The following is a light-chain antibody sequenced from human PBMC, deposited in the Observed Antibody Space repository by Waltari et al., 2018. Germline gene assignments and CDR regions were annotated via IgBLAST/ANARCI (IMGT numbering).Light chain of an antibody. CDR3: SSYTSSSINVL. CDR1: SSDVGDYNY. CDR2: DVS. Sequence: QSALTQPASVSGSPRQSITISCTGTSSDVGDYNYVSWYQQHPGKAPKLVIYDVSKRPSGVSNRFSGYKSGNTASLTISGLQAEDEADYYCSSYTSSSINVLFGGGTKLTVL. V-gene: IGLV2-14*03. J-gene: IGLJ2*01.